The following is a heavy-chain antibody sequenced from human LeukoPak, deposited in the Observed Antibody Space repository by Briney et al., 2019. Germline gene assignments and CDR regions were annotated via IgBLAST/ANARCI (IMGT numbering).Heavy chain of an antibody. V-gene: IGHV3-20*04. CDR3: ARVWAWGSGNYFDN. CDR2: IKGDGGSK. J-gene: IGHJ4*02. CDR1: GFTFDAFG. Sequence: PGGTLRLSCAASGFTFDAFGMTWVRQAPGKGLEWVSAIKGDGGSKCYADSVKGRFTISRDNAKNSLYLQMNSLRVEDTALYYCARVWAWGSGNYFDNWGQGTLV. D-gene: IGHD7-27*01.